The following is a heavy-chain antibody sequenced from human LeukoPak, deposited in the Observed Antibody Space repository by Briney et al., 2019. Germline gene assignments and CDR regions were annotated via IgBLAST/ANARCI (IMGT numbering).Heavy chain of an antibody. J-gene: IGHJ6*02. V-gene: IGHV3-21*01. CDR3: AREHKLRYCSSTSCPNYYYYYGMDV. D-gene: IGHD2-2*01. CDR1: GFTFSSYS. CDR2: ISSSSSYI. Sequence: PGGSLRLSCAASGFTFSSYSMNWVRQAPGKGLEWVSSISSSSSYIYYADSVKGRFTISRDNAKNSLYLQMNSLRAEDTAVYYCAREHKLRYCSSTSCPNYYYYYGMDVWGQGTTVTVSS.